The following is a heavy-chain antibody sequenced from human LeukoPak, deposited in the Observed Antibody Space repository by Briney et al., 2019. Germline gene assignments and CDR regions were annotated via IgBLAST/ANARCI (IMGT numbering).Heavy chain of an antibody. CDR2: INPSGGST. Sequence: ASVKVSCKASGYTFTSYYMHWVRQAPGQGLEWMGIINPSGGSTSYAQKFQGRVTMTRDTSTSTVYMELSSLRSEDTAVYYCARDVNYDILTGYYRAGYFDLWGRGTLVTVSS. D-gene: IGHD3-9*01. J-gene: IGHJ2*01. CDR1: GYTFTSYY. CDR3: ARDVNYDILTGYYRAGYFDL. V-gene: IGHV1-46*01.